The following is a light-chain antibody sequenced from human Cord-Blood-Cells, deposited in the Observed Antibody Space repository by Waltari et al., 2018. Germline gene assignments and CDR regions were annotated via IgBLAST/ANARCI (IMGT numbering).Light chain of an antibody. J-gene: IGKJ3*01. CDR2: WAS. V-gene: IGKV4-1*01. CDR3: QQYYSTPQT. CDR1: QSVLYSSNNKNY. Sequence: DIVMNQSPDSLAVSLGERATLNCKSSQSVLYSSNNKNYLAWYQQKPGQPPKLLIYWASTRESGVPDRFSGSGSGTDFTLTISSLQAEDVAVYYCQQYYSTPQTFGPGTKVDIK.